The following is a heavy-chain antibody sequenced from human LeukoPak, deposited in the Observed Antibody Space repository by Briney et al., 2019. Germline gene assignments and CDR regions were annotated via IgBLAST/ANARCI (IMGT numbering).Heavy chain of an antibody. CDR2: IYYSGST. CDR1: GGSISSYY. Sequence: SETLSLTCTVSGGSISSYYWSWIRQPPGKGLEWIGYIYYSGSTNYNPSLKSRVTISVDTSKNQFSLKLSSVTAADTAVYYCARAKGYCSSTSCYGIDYYYYMDVWGKGTTVTISS. D-gene: IGHD2-2*01. V-gene: IGHV4-59*01. CDR3: ARAKGYCSSTSCYGIDYYYYMDV. J-gene: IGHJ6*03.